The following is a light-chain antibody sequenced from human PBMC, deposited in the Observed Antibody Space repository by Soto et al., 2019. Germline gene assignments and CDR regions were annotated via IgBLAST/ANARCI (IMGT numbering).Light chain of an antibody. CDR2: GAS. V-gene: IGKV3-15*01. J-gene: IGKJ1*01. CDR1: QTINTN. CDR3: QQYNNWPQT. Sequence: VMTQAEATLSVSPGERATLSCRTSQTINTNVAWYQLKDGQVPRLVIYGASTRATGIPARFSGSGSGTEFTLTISSLQSEDFAVYYCQQYNNWPQTFGQGTKVDIK.